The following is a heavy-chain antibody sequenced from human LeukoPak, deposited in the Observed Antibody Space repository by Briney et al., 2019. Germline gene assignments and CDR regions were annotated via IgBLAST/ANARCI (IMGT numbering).Heavy chain of an antibody. Sequence: ASVKVSCKASGYTFTVYYMHWVRQAPGQGLEWMGWINPNSGGTNYAQKFQGRVTMTRDTSISTAYMELSRLRSDDTAVYYCARDLSSSGWNPSYWGQGTLVTVSS. CDR2: INPNSGGT. D-gene: IGHD6-19*01. CDR3: ARDLSSSGWNPSY. J-gene: IGHJ4*02. V-gene: IGHV1-2*02. CDR1: GYTFTVYY.